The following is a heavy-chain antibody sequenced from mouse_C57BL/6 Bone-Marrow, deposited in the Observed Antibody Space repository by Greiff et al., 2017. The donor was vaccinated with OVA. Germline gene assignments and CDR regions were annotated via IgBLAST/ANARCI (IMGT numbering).Heavy chain of an antibody. V-gene: IGHV1-72*01. Sequence: VQLQQPGAELVKPGASVKLSCQASGYTFTSYRMHWVTQRPGRGLEWLGRIGPNSGGTKYNEKFKSNATLTVAKPSSTAYRQLSSLTSEDSAVYYGAREILSSSPWFAHWGQGTLVTVSA. J-gene: IGHJ3*01. CDR3: AREILSSSPWFAH. D-gene: IGHD1-1*01. CDR1: GYTFTSYR. CDR2: IGPNSGGT.